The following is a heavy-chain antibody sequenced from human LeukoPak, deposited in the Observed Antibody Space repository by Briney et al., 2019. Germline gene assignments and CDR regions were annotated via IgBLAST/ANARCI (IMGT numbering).Heavy chain of an antibody. J-gene: IGHJ4*02. V-gene: IGHV3-23*01. D-gene: IGHD3-10*01. CDR3: ASLYDSGSYYNFLDY. Sequence: GGSLRLSCAASGFTVSNNYPSWVRQAPGKGLEWVSAISGSGGSTYYADSVKGRFTISRDNSKNTLYLQMNSLRAEDTAVYYCASLYDSGSYYNFLDYWGQGTLVTVSS. CDR1: GFTVSNNY. CDR2: ISGSGGST.